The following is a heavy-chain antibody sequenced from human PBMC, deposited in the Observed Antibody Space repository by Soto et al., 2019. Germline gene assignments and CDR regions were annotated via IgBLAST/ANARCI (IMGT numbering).Heavy chain of an antibody. Sequence: PGGSLRLSCAASGFTFGSSAMTWVRLAPGKGLEWVSSISGSGRTYYADSVKGRFTISRDNSKSTLYLQMNSLRAEDTAIYRCAKGPTIFGVVITYSYYYGMDVWGQGTTVTVSS. CDR1: GFTFGSSA. D-gene: IGHD3-3*01. V-gene: IGHV3-23*01. CDR2: ISGSGRT. J-gene: IGHJ6*02. CDR3: AKGPTIFGVVITYSYYYGMDV.